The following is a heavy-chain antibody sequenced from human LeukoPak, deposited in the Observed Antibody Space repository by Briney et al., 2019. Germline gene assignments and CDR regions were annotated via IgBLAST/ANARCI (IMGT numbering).Heavy chain of an antibody. J-gene: IGHJ4*02. D-gene: IGHD3-10*01. V-gene: IGHV4-59*01. CDR3: ARGSGSGTSYFHY. Sequence: KTGGSLRLSCAASGFTFSSYAMSWVRQPPGKGLEWIGYIYYSGSTNYNPSLKSRVTISVDKSKNQFSLKLTSVTAADTAVYFCARGSGSGTSYFHYWGQGTLVTVSS. CDR1: GFTFSSYA. CDR2: IYYSGST.